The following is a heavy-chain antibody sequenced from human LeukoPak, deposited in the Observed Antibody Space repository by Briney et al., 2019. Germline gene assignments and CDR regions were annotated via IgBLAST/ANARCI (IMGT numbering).Heavy chain of an antibody. Sequence: GRSLRLSCAASGFTFSSYAMHWVRQAPGKGLEWVAVISYDGSNKYYADSVKGRFTISRDNSENTLYLQMNSLRAEDTAVYYCARGHYSYGPDYWGQGTLVTVSS. CDR2: ISYDGSNK. D-gene: IGHD5-18*01. CDR3: ARGHYSYGPDY. CDR1: GFTFSSYA. J-gene: IGHJ4*02. V-gene: IGHV3-30-3*01.